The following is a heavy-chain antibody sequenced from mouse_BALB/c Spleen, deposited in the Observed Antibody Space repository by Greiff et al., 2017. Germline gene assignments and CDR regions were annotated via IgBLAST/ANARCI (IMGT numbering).Heavy chain of an antibody. V-gene: IGHV5-6*01. Sequence: EVQVVESGGDLVKPGGSLKLSCAASGFTFSSYGMSWVRQTPDKRLEWVATISSGGSYTYYPDSVKGRFTISRDNAKNTLYLQMSSLKSEDTAMYYCARHDYGRGGFDYWGQGTTLTVSS. CDR1: GFTFSSYG. CDR2: ISSGGSYT. D-gene: IGHD1-1*01. CDR3: ARHDYGRGGFDY. J-gene: IGHJ2*01.